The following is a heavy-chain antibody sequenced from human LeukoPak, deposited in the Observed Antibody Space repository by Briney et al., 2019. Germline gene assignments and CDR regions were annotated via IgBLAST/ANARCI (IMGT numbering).Heavy chain of an antibody. V-gene: IGHV3-30-3*01. CDR2: LSYDGTMK. J-gene: IGHJ3*02. Sequence: PGGSLRLSCAASGFTFSTYAMHWARRAPGKGLEWVAVLSYDGTMKYHADSVKGRFTISRDNSINTLYLQMNTPRAEPRAVYYCASVRFVGATYDAFDIWGQGTMVTVSS. CDR1: GFTFSTYA. CDR3: ASVRFVGATYDAFDI. D-gene: IGHD1-26*01.